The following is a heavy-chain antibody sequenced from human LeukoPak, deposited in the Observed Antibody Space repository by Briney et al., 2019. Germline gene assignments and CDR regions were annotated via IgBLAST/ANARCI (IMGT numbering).Heavy chain of an antibody. J-gene: IGHJ4*02. CDR3: AKTRPLDSSSWSHGDY. Sequence: GGSLRLSCAASGYTFSSYAMSWVRQAPGKGLGWVSAISGSGDSTYYGDSVKGRFTISRDNSKNTLYLQMNSLRAEDTAVYYCAKTRPLDSSSWSHGDYWGQGTLVTVSS. CDR2: ISGSGDST. V-gene: IGHV3-23*01. CDR1: GYTFSSYA. D-gene: IGHD6-13*01.